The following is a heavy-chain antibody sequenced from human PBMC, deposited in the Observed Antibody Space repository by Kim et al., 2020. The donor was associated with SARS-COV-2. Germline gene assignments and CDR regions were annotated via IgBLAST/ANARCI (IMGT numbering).Heavy chain of an antibody. Sequence: GGSLRLSCAASGFTFSDHYMDWVRQAPGKGLEWVGRTRNKANSYTTEYAASVKGRFTISRDDSKNSLYLQMNSLKTEDTAVYYCAREASGRYYYGSGQFDPWGQGTLVTVSS. CDR1: GFTFSDHY. V-gene: IGHV3-72*01. D-gene: IGHD3-10*01. CDR3: AREASGRYYYGSGQFDP. J-gene: IGHJ5*02. CDR2: TRNKANSYTT.